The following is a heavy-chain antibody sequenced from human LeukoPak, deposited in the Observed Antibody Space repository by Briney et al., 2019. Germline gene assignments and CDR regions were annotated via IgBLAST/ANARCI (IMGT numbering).Heavy chain of an antibody. J-gene: IGHJ4*02. CDR2: IIPIPGIP. CDR1: GGTFSSHA. CDR3: ANPPSGGYSYGYDY. V-gene: IGHV1-69*04. Sequence: ASVKVSCKASGGTFSSHAISWVRQAPGQGPEWMGRIIPIPGIPNYAQKFQGRVTITADKSTTTVYMELSSLRSEDTAVYYCANPPSGGYSYGYDYWGQGTLVTVSS. D-gene: IGHD5-18*01.